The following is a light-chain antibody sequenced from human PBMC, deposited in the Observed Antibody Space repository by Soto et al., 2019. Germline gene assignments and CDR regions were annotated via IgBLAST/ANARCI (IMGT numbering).Light chain of an antibody. Sequence: ENVLTQSPGTLSLSPGERASLSCRASQSLSSTYLAWYQQQPGQGPRPLIYGVSSRATGIPDRFSGSGSGTDFILTISRLVPADVAVDYCQQYDSCPQVTFGQGTRLEI. CDR2: GVS. CDR1: QSLSSTY. V-gene: IGKV3-20*01. CDR3: QQYDSCPQVT. J-gene: IGKJ5*01.